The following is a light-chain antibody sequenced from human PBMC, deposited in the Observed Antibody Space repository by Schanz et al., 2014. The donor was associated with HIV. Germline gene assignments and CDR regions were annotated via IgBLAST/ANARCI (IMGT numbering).Light chain of an antibody. J-gene: IGLJ3*02. Sequence: QSALTQPASVSGSPGQSITISCTGTSSDVGGFYYVSWYQQHPGKAPKLMIYDVSNRPSGVSSRFSGSKSGNTASLTISGLQAEDEADYYCAAWDDSLNAWVFGGGTKVTVL. V-gene: IGLV2-14*03. CDR2: DVS. CDR3: AAWDDSLNAWV. CDR1: SSDVGGFYY.